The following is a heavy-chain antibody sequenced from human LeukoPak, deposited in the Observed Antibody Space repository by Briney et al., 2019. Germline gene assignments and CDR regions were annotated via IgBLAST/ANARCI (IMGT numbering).Heavy chain of an antibody. CDR2: ISSGGGTI. D-gene: IGHD3-16*01. CDR3: ARGPLRPLHSFDI. Sequence: GGSLTLSCAASGFTFSNYEMNWVRQTPGKGLEWVSYISSGGGTIFYADSVKGRFTISRDNAKNSLYLQMFSLRAEDTAVYYCARGPLRPLHSFDIWGQGTMVAASS. CDR1: GFTFSNYE. V-gene: IGHV3-48*03. J-gene: IGHJ3*02.